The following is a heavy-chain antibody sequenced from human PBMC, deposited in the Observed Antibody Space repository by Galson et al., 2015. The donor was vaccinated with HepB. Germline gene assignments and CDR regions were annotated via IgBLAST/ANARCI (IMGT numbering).Heavy chain of an antibody. CDR3: AQQLVPFGF. CDR1: GFTFRNYA. Sequence: SLRLSCAASGFTFRNYAMTWVRQTPGKGLEWVSAISGTGGTTYYADSVKGRFTISRDNSKSTLYLQMNSLRVEDTAVYYCAQQLVPFGFWGQGTLVSVSS. CDR2: ISGTGGTT. J-gene: IGHJ4*02. V-gene: IGHV3-23*01. D-gene: IGHD6-13*01.